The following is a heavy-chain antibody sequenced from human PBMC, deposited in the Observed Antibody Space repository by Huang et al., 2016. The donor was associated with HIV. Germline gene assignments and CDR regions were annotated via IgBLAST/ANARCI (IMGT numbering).Heavy chain of an antibody. J-gene: IGHJ6*02. CDR3: AKDKLGSWHGMGGMDV. V-gene: IGHV3-30*18. CDR2: ISYDGRNK. Sequence: SSYGMHWVRQAPGKGLEWVAVISYDGRNKYYADSVKGRFTISRDSSKNTLDLEMNSLRTEDTAVYCCAKDKLGSWHGMGGMDVWGQGTTVTVSS. D-gene: IGHD1-26*01. CDR1: SSYG.